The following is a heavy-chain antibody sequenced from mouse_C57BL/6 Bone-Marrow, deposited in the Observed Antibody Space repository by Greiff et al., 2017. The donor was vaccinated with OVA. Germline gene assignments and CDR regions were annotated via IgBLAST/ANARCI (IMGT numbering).Heavy chain of an antibody. V-gene: IGHV1-74*01. CDR2: IYPSGSDT. Sequence: VQLQQPGAELVKPGASVKVSFKASGYTFTSYCIHWVKQRPGQGLEWIGRIYPSGSDTYYNEKFKGKATLTEDKSSSTAYMQLSSLTSEDSAVDYCAINHCGTTWFAYWGKGTLVTVSA. CDR1: GYTFTSYC. D-gene: IGHD1-1*01. CDR3: AINHCGTTWFAY. J-gene: IGHJ3*01.